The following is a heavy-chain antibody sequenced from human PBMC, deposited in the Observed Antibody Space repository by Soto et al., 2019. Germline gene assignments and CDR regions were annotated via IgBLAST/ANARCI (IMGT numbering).Heavy chain of an antibody. CDR2: ISAGKGDT. CDR1: GYTFSSYG. J-gene: IGHJ4*02. Sequence: VQLVQSGAEVRKPGASVKVSCKASGYTFSSYGISWVRQAPGTGLEWMGWISAGKGDTNYAQKFQGRVSMTTDTSTRTAYMELSRLTSNDTAVYYCASDGFMGISSASFDFRGQGTLCTVSS. D-gene: IGHD1-26*01. CDR3: ASDGFMGISSASFDF. V-gene: IGHV1-18*04.